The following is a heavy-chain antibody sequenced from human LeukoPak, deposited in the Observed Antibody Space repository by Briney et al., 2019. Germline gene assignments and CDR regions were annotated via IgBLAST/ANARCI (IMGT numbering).Heavy chain of an antibody. Sequence: SETLSLTCTVSGGSISSSSYYWGWIRQPPGKGLEWIGGIYYSESTYQNPSLKSRVTISVDTSKNQFSLKLSSVTAADTAVYYCARIPTVTFFDYWGQGTLVTVSS. J-gene: IGHJ4*02. CDR2: IYYSEST. CDR1: GGSISSSSYY. D-gene: IGHD4-17*01. CDR3: ARIPTVTFFDY. V-gene: IGHV4-39*07.